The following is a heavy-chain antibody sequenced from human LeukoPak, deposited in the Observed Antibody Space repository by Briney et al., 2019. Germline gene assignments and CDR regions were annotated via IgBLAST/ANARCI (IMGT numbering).Heavy chain of an antibody. CDR1: GGSISSSSYN. CDR3: ARDFIAAAALDY. CDR2: IYYSGST. Sequence: SETLSLTCTVSGGSISSSSYNWGWIRQPPGKGLEWIGSIYYSGSTYYNPSLKSRVTISVDTSKNQFSLKLSSVTAADTAVYYCARDFIAAAALDYWGQGTLVTVSS. V-gene: IGHV4-39*07. D-gene: IGHD6-13*01. J-gene: IGHJ4*02.